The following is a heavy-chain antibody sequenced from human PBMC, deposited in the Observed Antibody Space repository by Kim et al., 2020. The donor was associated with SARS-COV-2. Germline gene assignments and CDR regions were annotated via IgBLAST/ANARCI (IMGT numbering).Heavy chain of an antibody. Sequence: YYNPSLKSRVTISVDTSKNQFSLKLSSVTAADTAVYYCARATTMIAGFDPWGQGTLVTVSS. CDR3: ARATTMIAGFDP. V-gene: IGHV4-39*07. D-gene: IGHD3-22*01. J-gene: IGHJ5*02.